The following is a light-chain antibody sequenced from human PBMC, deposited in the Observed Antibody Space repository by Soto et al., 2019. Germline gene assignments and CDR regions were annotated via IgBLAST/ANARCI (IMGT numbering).Light chain of an antibody. J-gene: IGLJ1*01. CDR1: SSDVGAYNY. V-gene: IGLV2-14*01. CDR3: SSYTTGSTYV. CDR2: EVT. Sequence: QSVLTQPASVSESPGQSIAISCSGTSSDVGAYNYVSWYQQHPGKAPKLMIYEVTNRPSGVSNRFSGSKSGNTASLTISGLQAEDEADYYCSSYTTGSTYVFGTGTKLTVL.